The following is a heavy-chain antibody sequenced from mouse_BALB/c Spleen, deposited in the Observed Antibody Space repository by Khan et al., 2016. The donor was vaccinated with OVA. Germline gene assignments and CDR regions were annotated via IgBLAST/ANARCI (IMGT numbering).Heavy chain of an antibody. CDR2: ISYSGRT. Sequence: EVKLLESGPGLVKPSQSLSLTCTVTGYSITSDYAWNWIRQFPGNKLEWMGYISYSGRTSYNPSLKSRISITRDTSKNQFFLLLNSVTTEDTATYYGARSVTITTVVATDFDYWGQGTTLTVSS. J-gene: IGHJ2*01. V-gene: IGHV3-2*02. D-gene: IGHD1-1*01. CDR1: GYSITSDYA. CDR3: ARSVTITTVVATDFDY.